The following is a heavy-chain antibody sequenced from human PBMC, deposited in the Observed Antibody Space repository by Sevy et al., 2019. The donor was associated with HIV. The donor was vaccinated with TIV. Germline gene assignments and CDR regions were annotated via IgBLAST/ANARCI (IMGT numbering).Heavy chain of an antibody. CDR3: ARDRKVLLVVYAIPFDVFDI. D-gene: IGHD2-8*02. CDR1: GFTFSNHA. CDR2: IRYDGTNE. Sequence: GGSLRLSCAASGFTFSNHAMHWDRQAPGKGLEWVAFIRYDGTNEYYAHSVKGRFTISRDNSKNTLYLQMNSLRPEDTAVYYCARDRKVLLVVYAIPFDVFDIWGQGTMVTVSS. J-gene: IGHJ3*02. V-gene: IGHV3-30*02.